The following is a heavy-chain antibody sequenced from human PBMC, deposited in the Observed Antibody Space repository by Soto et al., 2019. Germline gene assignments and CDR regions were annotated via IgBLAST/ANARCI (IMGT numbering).Heavy chain of an antibody. D-gene: IGHD3-22*01. V-gene: IGHV3-30*03. CDR3: ARKSYSGDSGFYDY. J-gene: IGHJ4*02. CDR2: ISHDGSKT. Sequence: GGSLRLSCAASGFTFSSYVIHWVRQAPGKGLEWVAVISHDGSKTNYADSVKGRFTISRDNSKDTVYLQMDSLRADDTAVYYCARKSYSGDSGFYDYWGQGALVTVSS. CDR1: GFTFSSYV.